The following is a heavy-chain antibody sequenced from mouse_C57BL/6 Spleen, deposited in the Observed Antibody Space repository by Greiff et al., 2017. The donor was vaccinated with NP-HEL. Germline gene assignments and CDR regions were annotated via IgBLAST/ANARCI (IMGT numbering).Heavy chain of an antibody. J-gene: IGHJ2*01. D-gene: IGHD1-2*01. V-gene: IGHV1-64*01. Sequence: QVQLKQPGAELVKPGASVKLSCKASGYTFTSYWMHWVKQRPGQGLEWIGMIHPNSGSTNYNEKFKSKATLTVDKSSSTAYMQLSSLTSEDSAVYYCGATAGVYYFDYWGQGTTLTVSS. CDR3: GATAGVYYFDY. CDR2: IHPNSGST. CDR1: GYTFTSYW.